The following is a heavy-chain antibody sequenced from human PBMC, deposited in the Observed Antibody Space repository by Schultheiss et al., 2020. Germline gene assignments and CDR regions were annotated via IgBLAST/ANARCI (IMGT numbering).Heavy chain of an antibody. V-gene: IGHV3-21*01. CDR3: ARDVQSSSWYLGDAFDI. CDR2: ISSNSSYT. Sequence: GGSLRLSCAASGFTFSSYAMSWVRQAPGKGLEWVSSISSNSSYTYYADSVKGRFTISRDNAKNSLYLQMNSLRAEDTAVYYCARDVQSSSWYLGDAFDIWGQGTMVTVSS. J-gene: IGHJ3*02. D-gene: IGHD6-13*01. CDR1: GFTFSSYA.